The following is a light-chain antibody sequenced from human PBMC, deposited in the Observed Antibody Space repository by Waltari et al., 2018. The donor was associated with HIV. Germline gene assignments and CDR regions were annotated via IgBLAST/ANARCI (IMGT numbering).Light chain of an antibody. CDR1: QTISSY. Sequence: DIQMTQSPSSLSASVRDRVTITCRASQTISSYLNWYQQKPGKAPMLLIYGASTLHSGVPSRFSGSGSGTDFTLTISSLQPEDFATYYCQQSYSTPRTFGQGTKLEIK. CDR2: GAS. CDR3: QQSYSTPRT. J-gene: IGKJ2*01. V-gene: IGKV1-39*01.